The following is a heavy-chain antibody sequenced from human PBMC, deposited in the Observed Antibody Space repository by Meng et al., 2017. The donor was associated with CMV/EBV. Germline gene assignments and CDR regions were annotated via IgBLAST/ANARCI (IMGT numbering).Heavy chain of an antibody. CDR1: FTSYH. V-gene: IGHV1-46*01. CDR3: AREYCTTYRCSYNPHWYDP. J-gene: IGHJ5*02. D-gene: IGHD2-8*01. CDR2: INPADGGP. Sequence: FTSYHVHWLRQAPGQGLEWVGMINPADGGPTYAQRFQGRVTMTSDTSTSTVYMDLRSLRSDDTALYFCAREYCTTYRCSYNPHWYDPWGQGTLITSPQ.